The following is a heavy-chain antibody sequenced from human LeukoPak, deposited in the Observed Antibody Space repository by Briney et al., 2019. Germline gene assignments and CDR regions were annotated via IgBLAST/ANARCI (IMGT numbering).Heavy chain of an antibody. CDR2: ISGYNGNT. D-gene: IGHD3-10*01. J-gene: IGHJ5*02. CDR1: GYTFTTYG. V-gene: IGHV1-18*01. Sequence: ASVKVSCKASGYTFTTYGISWVRQAPGQGLEWMGWISGYNGNTNYAQKFQGRVTITADESTSTAYMELSSLRSEDTAVYYCARSYYYGSGSYGWFDPWGQGTLVTVSS. CDR3: ARSYYYGSGSYGWFDP.